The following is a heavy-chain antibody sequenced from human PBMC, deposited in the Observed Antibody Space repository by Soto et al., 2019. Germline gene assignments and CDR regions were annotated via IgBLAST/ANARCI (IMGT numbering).Heavy chain of an antibody. CDR1: GIALSSGVVG. V-gene: IGHV2-5*01. J-gene: IGHJ6*02. Sequence: QITLKESGPTLVKTTQTLTLTCTYSGIALSSGVVGVGWIRQAPGEALEWLVLIYWNDDRYFNPSLRHRLTITRDTSKNQVVLTMTNMDPVDTATYYCSHRLPGPSGYGVWGQGTTVTVSS. D-gene: IGHD6-13*01. CDR2: IYWNDDR. CDR3: SHRLPGPSGYGV.